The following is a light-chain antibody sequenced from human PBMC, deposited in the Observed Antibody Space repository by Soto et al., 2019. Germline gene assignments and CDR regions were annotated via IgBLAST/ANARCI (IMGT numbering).Light chain of an antibody. CDR3: ASWDDRLGAVI. CDR1: SSNIGSNT. CDR2: SNN. J-gene: IGLJ2*01. Sequence: QSVLTQPPSASGTPGQRVTISCSGSSSNIGSNTVNWYQQLPGAAPKLLMHSNNLRPSGVPERISGSKSGTSASLAISGLRSEDEAVYYCASWDDRLGAVIFGGGTKVTV. V-gene: IGLV1-47*02.